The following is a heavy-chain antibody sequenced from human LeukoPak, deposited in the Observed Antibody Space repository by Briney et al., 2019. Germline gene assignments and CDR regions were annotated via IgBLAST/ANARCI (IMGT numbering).Heavy chain of an antibody. V-gene: IGHV3-74*01. CDR2: INSDGSST. CDR1: GFAFSSYW. CDR3: AREARGVLDY. D-gene: IGHD3-10*01. J-gene: IGHJ4*02. Sequence: GGSLRLSCAASGFAFSSYWMHWVRQAPGRGLVWVSRINSDGSSTTYADSVKGRFTISRDNAKNTLYLHMNSLRAEDTAVFYCAREARGVLDYWGQGTLVTVSS.